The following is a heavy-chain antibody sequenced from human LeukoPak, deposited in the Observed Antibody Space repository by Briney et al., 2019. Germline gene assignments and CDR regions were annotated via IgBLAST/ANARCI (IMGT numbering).Heavy chain of an antibody. CDR3: ATVVYYGSGSFPYFDY. CDR1: GYTLTELS. CDR2: FDPEDGET. J-gene: IGHJ4*02. D-gene: IGHD3-10*01. Sequence: ASVKVSCKVSGYTLTELSMHWVRQAPGKGLEWMGGFDPEDGETIYAQKFQGRVTMTEDTSTDTAYMELSSLRSEDTAVYYCATVVYYGSGSFPYFDYWGRGTLVTVSS. V-gene: IGHV1-24*01.